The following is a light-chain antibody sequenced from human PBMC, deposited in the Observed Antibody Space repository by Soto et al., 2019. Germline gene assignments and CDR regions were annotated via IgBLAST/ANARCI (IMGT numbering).Light chain of an antibody. CDR1: QDIRNN. Sequence: DLRMTQSPSSLSAFVGDRVTITCQASQDIRNNLNWYQQKPGKAPKLLIYDASSLETGVPSRFSGSGSGTDFTLTISRLQPEDIATYYCLQYDDLFTFGQGTRLEIK. CDR3: LQYDDLFT. J-gene: IGKJ5*01. V-gene: IGKV1-33*01. CDR2: DAS.